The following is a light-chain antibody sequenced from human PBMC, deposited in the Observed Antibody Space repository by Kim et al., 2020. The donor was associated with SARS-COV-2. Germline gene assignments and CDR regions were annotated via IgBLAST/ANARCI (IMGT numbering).Light chain of an antibody. CDR1: NIGSKS. CDR3: QVWDSSSDHHWV. J-gene: IGLJ3*02. Sequence: SYELTQPPSVSVAPGKTARITCGGNNIGSKSVHWYQQKPGQAPVLVIYYDSDRPSGIPERFSGSNSGNTATLTISRVEAGDEADYYRQVWDSSSDHHWVF. CDR2: YDS. V-gene: IGLV3-21*04.